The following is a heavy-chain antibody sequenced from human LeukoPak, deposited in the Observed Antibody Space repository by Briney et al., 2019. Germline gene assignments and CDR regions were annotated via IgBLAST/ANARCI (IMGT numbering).Heavy chain of an antibody. CDR3: ARSSAPHYYDSSGCLDY. V-gene: IGHV1-46*01. CDR1: GYTFTSYY. CDR2: INPSGGST. J-gene: IGHJ4*02. Sequence: GASVKVSCKASGYTFTSYYMHWVRQAPGQGLEWMGIINPSGGSTSYAQKFQGRVTMTRDMSTSTVYMELSSLRSEDTAVYYCARSSAPHYYDSSGCLDYWGQGTLVTVSS. D-gene: IGHD3-22*01.